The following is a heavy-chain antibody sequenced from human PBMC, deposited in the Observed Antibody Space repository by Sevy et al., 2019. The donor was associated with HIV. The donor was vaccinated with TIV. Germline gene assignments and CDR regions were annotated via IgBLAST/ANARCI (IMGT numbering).Heavy chain of an antibody. D-gene: IGHD3-3*01. Sequence: GGSLRLSCVASGFTLSSYGMHWVRQAPGKGLEWVAVIRYDGSDKYYADSVKGRFTISRGNSKNTLYLQMKSLRAEDTAVYYCARDRLGITISAEWGGGMDVWGQGTTVTVSS. V-gene: IGHV3-33*01. CDR2: IRYDGSDK. CDR3: ARDRLGITISAEWGGGMDV. J-gene: IGHJ6*02. CDR1: GFTLSSYG.